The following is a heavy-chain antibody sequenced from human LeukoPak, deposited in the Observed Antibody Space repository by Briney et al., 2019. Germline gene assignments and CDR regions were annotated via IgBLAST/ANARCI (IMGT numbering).Heavy chain of an antibody. V-gene: IGHV4-59*12. D-gene: IGHD3-22*01. Sequence: SETLSPTCTVSGGSISSYYWSWIRQPPGKGLEWIGYIYYSGSTYYNPSLKSRVTISVDTSKNQFSLKLSSVTAADTAVYYCARALDYYDSSGYESWGQGTLVTVSS. CDR2: IYYSGST. CDR3: ARALDYYDSSGYES. J-gene: IGHJ4*02. CDR1: GGSISSYY.